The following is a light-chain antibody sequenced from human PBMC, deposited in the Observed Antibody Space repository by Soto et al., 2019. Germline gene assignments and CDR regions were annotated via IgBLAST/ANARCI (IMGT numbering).Light chain of an antibody. CDR2: DVS. CDR1: SSDVGGYNY. Sequence: QSALTQPPSASGSPGQSVTISCTGTSSDVGGYNYVSWYQQHPGKAPKLMIYDVSKRPSGVPDRFSGSKSGNTASLTGSGLQAEDEADYYCSSYPGSNNLVFGGGTKLTVL. V-gene: IGLV2-8*01. J-gene: IGLJ2*01. CDR3: SSYPGSNNLV.